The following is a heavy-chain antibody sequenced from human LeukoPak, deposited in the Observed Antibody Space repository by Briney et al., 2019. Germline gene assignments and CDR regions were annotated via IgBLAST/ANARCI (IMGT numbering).Heavy chain of an antibody. D-gene: IGHD5-18*01. V-gene: IGHV4-59*01. J-gene: IGHJ4*02. CDR2: IYYSGST. CDR1: GGSISSYY. CDR3: ARVTAMVIDY. Sequence: SETLSLTCTVSGGSISSYYWSWIRQPPGKGLEWIGYIYYSGSTNYNPSLKSRVTISVDTSKNQFSLKLSSVTAADTAVYYCARVTAMVIDYRGQGTLVTVSS.